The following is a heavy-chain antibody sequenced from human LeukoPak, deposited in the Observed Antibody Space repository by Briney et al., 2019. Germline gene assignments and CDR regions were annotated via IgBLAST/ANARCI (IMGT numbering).Heavy chain of an antibody. CDR3: AKTKGYYFDY. V-gene: IGHV3-23*01. CDR1: GFTFSSYA. CDR2: ISSSGGST. J-gene: IGHJ4*02. Sequence: GGSLRLSCAASGFTFSSYAMTWVRQAPGKGLEWVSTISSSGGSTYYTDSVKGRFTISRDNSKNTLYLQMNSLRAEDTAVYYCAKTKGYYFDYWGQGTLVTVSS.